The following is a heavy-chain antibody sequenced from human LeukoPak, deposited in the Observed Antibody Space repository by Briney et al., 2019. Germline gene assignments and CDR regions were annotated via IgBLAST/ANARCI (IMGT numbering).Heavy chain of an antibody. CDR3: AKMDSDYYIDF. Sequence: PGGSLRLSCAASGFIVSSTYMNWVRQAPGKGLEWISVINSGGTTYYADSVKGRFTISRDDSKNMLFLHMNSLRAEDTAVYYYAKMDSDYYIDFWGQGTLVSVSS. V-gene: IGHV3-53*01. CDR2: INSGGTT. CDR1: GFIVSSTY. J-gene: IGHJ4*02. D-gene: IGHD3/OR15-3a*01.